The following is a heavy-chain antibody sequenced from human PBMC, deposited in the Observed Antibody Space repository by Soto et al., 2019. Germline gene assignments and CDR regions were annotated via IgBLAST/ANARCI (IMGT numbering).Heavy chain of an antibody. CDR3: ESTAMVTNYFDY. CDR1: GGTISSGGYY. D-gene: IGHD5-18*01. J-gene: IGHJ4*02. V-gene: IGHV4-31*03. Sequence: SETLSLTCTVSGGTISSGGYYWSWIRQHPGKGLEWIGYIYYSGSTYYNPSLKSRVTIPVDTSKNQFSLKLSSVTAADTSVYYCESTAMVTNYFDYWGQGTLVTVSS. CDR2: IYYSGST.